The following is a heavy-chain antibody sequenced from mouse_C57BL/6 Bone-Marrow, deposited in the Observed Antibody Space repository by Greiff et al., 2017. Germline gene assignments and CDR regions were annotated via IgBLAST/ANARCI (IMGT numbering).Heavy chain of an antibody. V-gene: IGHV1-19*01. Sequence: VQLKESGPELVKPGALVKMSCKASGYTFTDYYMNWVKQSHGKSLEWIGVINPYNGGTSYNQKFKGKATLTVDKSSSTAYMELNSLTSEDSAVYYCARDYGSSYYFDYWGQGTTLTVSS. J-gene: IGHJ2*01. CDR1: GYTFTDYY. D-gene: IGHD1-1*01. CDR2: INPYNGGT. CDR3: ARDYGSSYYFDY.